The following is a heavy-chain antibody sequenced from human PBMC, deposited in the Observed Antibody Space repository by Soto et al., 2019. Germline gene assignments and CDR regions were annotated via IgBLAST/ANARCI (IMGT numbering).Heavy chain of an antibody. V-gene: IGHV1-2*02. D-gene: IGHD1-20*01. J-gene: IGHJ4*02. CDR1: GYTFIGYY. CDR3: ARGVTAGVDY. Sequence: ASVKVSCKASGYTFIGYYMHWVRQAPGQGLEWMGWINPNSGGTNYAQKFQGRVIMTRDTSINTAYMELSSLTSDDTAFYYCARGVTAGVDYWGQGALVTVSS. CDR2: INPNSGGT.